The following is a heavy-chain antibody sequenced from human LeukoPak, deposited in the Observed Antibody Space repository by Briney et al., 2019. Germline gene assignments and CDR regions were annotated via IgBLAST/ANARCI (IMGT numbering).Heavy chain of an antibody. D-gene: IGHD1-26*01. CDR1: GGSISSGGYY. J-gene: IGHJ6*03. CDR2: IYYSGST. V-gene: IGHV4-31*03. Sequence: PSETLSLTCTVSGGSISSGGYYWSWIRQHPGKGLEWIGYIYYSGSTYYNPSLKSRVTISVDTSKNQFSLKLSSVTAADTAVYYCAVGATHYYYYYMDVWGKGTTVTVSS. CDR3: AVGATHYYYYYMDV.